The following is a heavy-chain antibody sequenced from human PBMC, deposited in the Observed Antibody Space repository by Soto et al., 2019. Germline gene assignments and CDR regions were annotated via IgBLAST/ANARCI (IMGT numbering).Heavy chain of an antibody. V-gene: IGHV4-59*01. CDR1: GGSISSYY. D-gene: IGHD5-12*01. CDR2: IYYSGST. Sequence: ASETLSLTCTVSGGSISSYYWSWIRQPPGKGLEWIGYIYYSGSTNYNPSLKSRVTISVDTSKNQFSLKLSSVTAADTAVYYCAGGSVATGPLSFDYWGQGTLVTVSS. CDR3: AGGSVATGPLSFDY. J-gene: IGHJ4*02.